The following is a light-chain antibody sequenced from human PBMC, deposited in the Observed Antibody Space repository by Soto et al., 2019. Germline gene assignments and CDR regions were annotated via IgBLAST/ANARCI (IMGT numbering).Light chain of an antibody. CDR2: GAS. CDR1: KSVNNN. Sequence: EIVMTHSPATLSVSPGERATLSCMASKSVNNNLAWYQQKPGQAPRLLLYGASTRATAIPARFSGSGSGTEFTLKISSMQSEDFAVYFCQHYDNWPYTLGQGTKLEIK. V-gene: IGKV3-15*01. CDR3: QHYDNWPYT. J-gene: IGKJ2*01.